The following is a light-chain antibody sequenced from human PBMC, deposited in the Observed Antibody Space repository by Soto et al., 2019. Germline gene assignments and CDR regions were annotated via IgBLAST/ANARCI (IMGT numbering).Light chain of an antibody. CDR1: QPVNTF. CDR2: DAS. V-gene: IGKV1-5*01. CDR3: QQYNNYSYS. Sequence: IQMTQSPSTVSASVGDSVTISCRASQPVNTFLAWYQQKPGGAPKVVIFDASTLGSGVPSRFSGSGFGTEFTPSITSLQPDDFVTYYCQQYNNYSYSFGRGTKLEIK. J-gene: IGKJ2*03.